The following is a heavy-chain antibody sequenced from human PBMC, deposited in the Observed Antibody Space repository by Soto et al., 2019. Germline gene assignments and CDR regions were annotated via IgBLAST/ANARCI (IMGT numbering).Heavy chain of an antibody. V-gene: IGHV3-74*01. J-gene: IGHJ4*02. Sequence: ELQLVESGGGLVQPGGSLRLSCVASGISMHWIHWVRQAPGKGLVWVSRINPESTTINYADSVKGRCSISRDNAKAKLYLQMNSLRAEATAVYYCSRGDYGDPVDSWGQGTLVTVSS. CDR3: SRGDYGDPVDS. D-gene: IGHD4-17*01. CDR1: GISMHW. CDR2: INPESTTI.